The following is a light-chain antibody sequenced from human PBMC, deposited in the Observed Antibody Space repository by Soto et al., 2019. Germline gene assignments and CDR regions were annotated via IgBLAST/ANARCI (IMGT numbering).Light chain of an antibody. J-gene: IGKJ1*01. Sequence: DIHMTQSPSILSASVGDRVTITCRASQSISNSLAWYQQKPGKAPKLLIYDASSFESGVPSRFRGSGSGTEFTLTISSLQPDDFATYYCQQYDRYSSWTFGLGTKV. V-gene: IGKV1-5*01. CDR2: DAS. CDR3: QQYDRYSSWT. CDR1: QSISNS.